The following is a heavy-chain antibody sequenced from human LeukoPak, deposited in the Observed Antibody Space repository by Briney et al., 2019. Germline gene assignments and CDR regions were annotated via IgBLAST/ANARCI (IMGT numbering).Heavy chain of an antibody. Sequence: PGASLRLSCAASGFTFSSYEMNWVRQAPGKGLEWVSYVSSSGSTIYYADSVKGRFTISRDNAKTSLYLQMNSLRAEDTAVYYCARDSGGADAFDIWGQGTMVTVSS. V-gene: IGHV3-48*03. D-gene: IGHD3-10*01. CDR3: ARDSGGADAFDI. CDR2: VSSSGSTI. J-gene: IGHJ3*02. CDR1: GFTFSSYE.